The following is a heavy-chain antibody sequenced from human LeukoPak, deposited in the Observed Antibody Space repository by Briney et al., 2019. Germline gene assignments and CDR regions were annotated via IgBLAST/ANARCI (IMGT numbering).Heavy chain of an antibody. D-gene: IGHD1-26*01. CDR2: INPSIGRT. CDR3: AKIVGASNGYFDF. V-gene: IGHV1-46*01. J-gene: IGHJ4*02. CDR1: GYTFTSYY. Sequence: ASVKVSCKASGYTFTSYYMHWVRQAPGQGLEWMGIINPSIGRTSYAQKFQGRVTMTRDTSTTTVYMELSSLRSDHTAVYYCAKIVGASNGYFDFWGQGTLVTVSS.